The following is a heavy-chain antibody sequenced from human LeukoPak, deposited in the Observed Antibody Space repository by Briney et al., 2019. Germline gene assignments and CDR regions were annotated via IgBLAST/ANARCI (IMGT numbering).Heavy chain of an antibody. J-gene: IGHJ6*02. CDR2: IYYSGST. CDR3: ARDNVVVPAAKNYYGMDV. V-gene: IGHV4-61*01. Sequence: KSSETLSLTCTVSGVSVSSGSYYWIWIRQPPGKGLEWIGYIYYSGSTNYNPSLKSRATISVDTSKNQFSLKLSSVTAADTAVYYCARDNVVVPAAKNYYGMDVWGQGTTVTVSS. CDR1: GVSVSSGSYY. D-gene: IGHD2-2*01.